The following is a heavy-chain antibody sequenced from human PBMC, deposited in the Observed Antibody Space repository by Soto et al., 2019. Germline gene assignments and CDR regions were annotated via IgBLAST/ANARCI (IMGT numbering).Heavy chain of an antibody. D-gene: IGHD6-19*01. CDR1: GFTVSSNY. CDR2: IYSGGST. CDR3: ASISSGFGLQWLVYYYYYGMDV. V-gene: IGHV3-53*04. J-gene: IGHJ6*02. Sequence: PGGSLRLSCAASGFTVSSNYMSWVRQAPGKGLEWVSVIYSGGSTYYADSVKGRFTISRHNSKNTLYLQMNSLRSEDTAVYYCASISSGFGLQWLVYYYYYGMDVWGQGTTVTVSS.